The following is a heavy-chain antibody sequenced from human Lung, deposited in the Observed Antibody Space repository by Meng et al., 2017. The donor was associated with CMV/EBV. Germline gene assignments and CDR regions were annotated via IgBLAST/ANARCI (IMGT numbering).Heavy chain of an antibody. J-gene: IGHJ4*02. CDR3: ARDFSLYRTSGVQ. Sequence: QVQLVEFGGGLVKPGGSLRLSCTGSGFTFSDYYMSWIRQATGKGLEWVSYISPTTGYTEYADSVKGRFTISRDNAKNSLFLQMNSLRSEDTAVYYCARDFSLYRTSGVQWGQGTLVTVSS. CDR2: ISPTTGYT. CDR1: GFTFSDYY. V-gene: IGHV3-11*05. D-gene: IGHD2-8*01.